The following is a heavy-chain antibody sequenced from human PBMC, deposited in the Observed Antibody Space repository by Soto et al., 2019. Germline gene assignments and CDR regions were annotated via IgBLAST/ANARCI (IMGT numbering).Heavy chain of an antibody. D-gene: IGHD2-21*02. J-gene: IGHJ4*02. V-gene: IGHV3-33*01. CDR3: ARDFKSGQWVTYYFDY. CDR1: GFTFSSYG. Sequence: QVQLVESGGGVVQPGRSLRLSCAASGFTFSSYGMHWVRQAPGKGLEWVAVIWYDGSNKYYADSVKGRFTISRDNSKNTLYLQMNSLRAEDTAVYYCARDFKSGQWVTYYFDYWGQGTLVTVSS. CDR2: IWYDGSNK.